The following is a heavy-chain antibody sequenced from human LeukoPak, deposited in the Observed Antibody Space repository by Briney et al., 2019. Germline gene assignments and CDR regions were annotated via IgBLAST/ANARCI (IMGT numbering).Heavy chain of an antibody. CDR1: GYNFTSSW. CDR3: ARGLYCSGGSCRFDY. CDR2: IYPGDSDI. D-gene: IGHD2-15*01. V-gene: IGHV5-51*01. Sequence: GESLKISCEGSGYNFTSSWIGWVRQMPGKGLERMGIIYPGDSDIRYSLSFQGQVTISADKSITTAYLQWSSLKASDTAIYYCARGLYCSGGSCRFDYWGQGTLVTVSS. J-gene: IGHJ4*02.